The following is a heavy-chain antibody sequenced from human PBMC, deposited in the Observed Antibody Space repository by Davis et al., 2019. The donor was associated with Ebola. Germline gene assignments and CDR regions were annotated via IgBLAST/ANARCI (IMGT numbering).Heavy chain of an antibody. V-gene: IGHV1-2*06. Sequence: ASVKVSCKASGYTFTNYGITWVRQAPGQGLEWMGRINPNSGGTNYAQKFQGRVTMTRDTSISTAYMELSRLRSDDTAVYYCARDQAVADNYYYYGMDVWGKGTTVTVSS. D-gene: IGHD6-13*01. CDR2: INPNSGGT. CDR1: GYTFTNYG. CDR3: ARDQAVADNYYYYGMDV. J-gene: IGHJ6*04.